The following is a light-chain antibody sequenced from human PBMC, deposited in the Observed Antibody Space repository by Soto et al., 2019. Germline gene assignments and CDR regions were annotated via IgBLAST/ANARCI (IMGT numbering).Light chain of an antibody. CDR1: QSVSSSF. Sequence: EIVLTQSPGTLSLSPGERATLSCRASQSVSSSFFAWYQQKPGQAPRLLMYGAYSRATGTPDRFSGSGSGTDFTLTISRLEPEDFAVYYCQQYGSSFGPGTKVDIK. J-gene: IGKJ3*01. V-gene: IGKV3-20*01. CDR2: GAY. CDR3: QQYGSS.